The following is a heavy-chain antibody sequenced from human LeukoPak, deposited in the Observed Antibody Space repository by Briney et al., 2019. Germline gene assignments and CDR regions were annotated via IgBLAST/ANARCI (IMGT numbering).Heavy chain of an antibody. CDR2: IYYSRST. V-gene: IGHV4-59*01. CDR1: GGSISSYY. Sequence: SETLYLTCTVSGGSISSYYWSWIRQPPGKALERIGYIYYSRSTNYNPSLKSRVTISVDTSKNQFSLKLSSVTAADTAVYYCARGGYYYDSSGINTDAFDIWGQGTMVTVSS. J-gene: IGHJ3*02. D-gene: IGHD3-22*01. CDR3: ARGGYYYDSSGINTDAFDI.